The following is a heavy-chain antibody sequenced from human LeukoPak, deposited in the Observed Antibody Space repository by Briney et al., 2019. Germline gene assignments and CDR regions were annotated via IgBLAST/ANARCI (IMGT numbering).Heavy chain of an antibody. CDR2: ISGSGGST. D-gene: IGHD3-22*01. Sequence: GGSLRLSCAASGFTFSSYAMSWVRQAPGKGLEWVSAISGSGGSTYYADSVKGRFTISRDNSKNTLYLQMNSLRAEDTAVYYGAKSDLVHYDSSGYWGWDFDYWGQGTLVTVSS. CDR3: AKSDLVHYDSSGYWGWDFDY. CDR1: GFTFSSYA. V-gene: IGHV3-23*01. J-gene: IGHJ4*02.